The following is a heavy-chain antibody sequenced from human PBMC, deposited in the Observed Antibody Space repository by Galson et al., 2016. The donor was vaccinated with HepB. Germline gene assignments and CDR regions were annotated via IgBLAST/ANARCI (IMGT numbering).Heavy chain of an antibody. J-gene: IGHJ6*02. D-gene: IGHD3-16*01. V-gene: IGHV3-23*01. CDR1: GFTFSSYP. Sequence: SLRLSCAASGFTFSSYPMHWVRQAPGKGLEWVSAISGSGDNTYYADSVKGRFTISRDNSKNTLYLQMNSLKAEDTAVYFCTRIAVEGGISDRGMDVWGHGTTVIVSS. CDR2: ISGSGDNT. CDR3: TRIAVEGGISDRGMDV.